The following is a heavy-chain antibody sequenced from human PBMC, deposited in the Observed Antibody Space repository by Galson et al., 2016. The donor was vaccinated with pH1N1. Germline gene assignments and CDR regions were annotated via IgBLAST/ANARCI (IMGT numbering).Heavy chain of an antibody. D-gene: IGHD4-17*01. V-gene: IGHV3-23*01. CDR2: ISGRGEST. J-gene: IGHJ4*02. CDR1: GFTFSSYS. CDR3: AKDLSSDYGDYGLDY. Sequence: SLRLSCAASGFTFSSYSMNWVRQAPGKGLERVSAISGRGESTYYSDSVKGHLTISRDNSKNTLYLQMNSLRTEDTAVYYCAKDLSSDYGDYGLDYWGQGTLVTVSS.